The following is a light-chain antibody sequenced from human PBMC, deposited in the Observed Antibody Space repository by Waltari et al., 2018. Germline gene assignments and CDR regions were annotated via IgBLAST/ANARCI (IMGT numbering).Light chain of an antibody. CDR1: SGHSSNV. J-gene: IGLJ3*02. V-gene: IGLV4-69*01. CDR3: QTGGHGTWV. Sequence: QLVLTQSPSASASLGASVKPTCTLSSGHSSNVIAWHQQQPEKGPRFLMKVNSDGSQSKGDKIPDRFSGSSSGAEHYLTISSLQSEDEADYYCQTGGHGTWVFGGGTKLTVL. CDR2: VNSDGSQ.